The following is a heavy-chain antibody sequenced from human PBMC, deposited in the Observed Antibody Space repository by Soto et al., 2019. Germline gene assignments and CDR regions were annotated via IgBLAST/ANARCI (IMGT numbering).Heavy chain of an antibody. CDR3: VREEVPQWFTRGYYGMDV. CDR2: IYYSGST. CDR1: GGSISSGDYY. D-gene: IGHD2-15*01. J-gene: IGHJ6*02. V-gene: IGHV4-30-4*01. Sequence: SETLSLTCTVSGGSISSGDYYWSWIRQPPGKGLEWIGYIYYSGSTYYNPSLKSRVTISVDTSRNQLSLKLSSVTAADTAVYYCVREEVPQWFTRGYYGMDVWGQGTTVTVSS.